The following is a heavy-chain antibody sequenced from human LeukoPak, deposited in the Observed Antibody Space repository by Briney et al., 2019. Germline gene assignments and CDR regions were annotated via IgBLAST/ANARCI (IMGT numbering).Heavy chain of an antibody. D-gene: IGHD2-21*01. J-gene: IGHJ4*02. CDR3: ARVCGLDTYYYFDY. CDR1: GGSFSGYY. CDR2: INHSGST. Sequence: SETLSLTCAVYGGSFSGYYWSWLRQPPGKGLEWIGEINHSGSTNYNPSLKSRVTISVDTSKNQFSLKLSSVTAADTAVYYCARVCGLDTYYYFDYWGQGTLVTVSS. V-gene: IGHV4-34*01.